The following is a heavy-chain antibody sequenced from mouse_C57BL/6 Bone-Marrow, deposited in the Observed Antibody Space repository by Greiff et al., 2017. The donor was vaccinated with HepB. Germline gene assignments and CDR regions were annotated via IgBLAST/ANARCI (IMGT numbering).Heavy chain of an antibody. CDR1: GYTFTSYW. CDR3: ARPLLLSYAMDY. D-gene: IGHD2-1*01. J-gene: IGHJ4*01. Sequence: VQRVESGAELAKPGASVKLSCKASGYTFTSYWMHWVKQRPGQGLEWIGYINPSSGYTKYNQKFKDKATLTADKSSSTAYMQLSSLTYEDSAVYYCARPLLLSYAMDYWGQGTSVTVSS. V-gene: IGHV1-7*01. CDR2: INPSSGYT.